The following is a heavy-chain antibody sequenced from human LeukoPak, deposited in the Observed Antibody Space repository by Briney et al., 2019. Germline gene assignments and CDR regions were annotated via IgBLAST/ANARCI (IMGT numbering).Heavy chain of an antibody. Sequence: ASVKVSCKASGYTFTGYYMHWVRQAPGQGLEWMGWINPNSGGTNYAQKFQGRVTMTRDTSISTAYMELSRLRSDDAAVYYCARVRSGGVQIDYWGQGTLVTVSS. D-gene: IGHD3-16*01. V-gene: IGHV1-2*02. CDR2: INPNSGGT. J-gene: IGHJ4*02. CDR3: ARVRSGGVQIDY. CDR1: GYTFTGYY.